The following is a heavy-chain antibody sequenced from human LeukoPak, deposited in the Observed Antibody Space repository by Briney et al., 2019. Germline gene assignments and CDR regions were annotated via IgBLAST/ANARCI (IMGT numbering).Heavy chain of an antibody. CDR2: LSPDGGTI. Sequence: GGSLRLSCVVSGFTFSSYWMHWVRQAPGKGLVWVSRLSPDGGTIDYSDSVRGRFTISRDNAKDTLYLQMNSLRVDDTAVYYCAKRDTNGRYYFDYWGQGALVTISS. D-gene: IGHD2-8*01. V-gene: IGHV3-74*01. J-gene: IGHJ4*02. CDR1: GFTFSSYW. CDR3: AKRDTNGRYYFDY.